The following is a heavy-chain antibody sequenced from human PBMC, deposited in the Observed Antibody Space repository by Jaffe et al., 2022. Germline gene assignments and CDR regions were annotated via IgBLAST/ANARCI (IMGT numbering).Heavy chain of an antibody. D-gene: IGHD2-15*01. V-gene: IGHV3-30*02. CDR3: AKDLRVRGVDY. CDR1: GFTFSSYG. Sequence: QVQLVESGGGVVQPGGSLRLSCAASGFTFSSYGMHWVRQAPGKGLEWVAFIRYDGSNKYYADSVKGRFTISRDNSKNTLYLQMNSLRAEDTAVYYCAKDLRVRGVDYWGQGTLVTVSS. CDR2: IRYDGSNK. J-gene: IGHJ4*02.